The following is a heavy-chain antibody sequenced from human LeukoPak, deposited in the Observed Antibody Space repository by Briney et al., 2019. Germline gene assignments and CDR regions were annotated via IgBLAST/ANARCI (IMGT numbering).Heavy chain of an antibody. CDR2: ISAYNGST. J-gene: IGHJ5*02. CDR3: ARFSIPANWFDP. CDR1: GYTFTSYG. Sequence: ASVKVSCKASGYTFTSYGISWVRQAPGQGLEWMGWISAYNGSTNYAQNLQGRVTMTTDTSTRIAYMELRSLGSDDTAIYYCARFSIPANWFDPWGQGTLVTVSS. V-gene: IGHV1-18*01. D-gene: IGHD6-25*01.